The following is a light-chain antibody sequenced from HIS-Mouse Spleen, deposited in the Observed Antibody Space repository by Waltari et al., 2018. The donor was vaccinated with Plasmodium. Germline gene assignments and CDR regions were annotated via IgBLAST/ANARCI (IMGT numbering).Light chain of an antibody. CDR2: GAT. CDR1: QSVSSN. V-gene: IGKV3-15*01. CDR3: QQYNNWPAWT. J-gene: IGKJ1*01. Sequence: EIVMTQSPATLSVSPGERATLSCRASQSVSSNLAWYQQKPGQAPRLLIYGATTRANGIPARFSGSGAGTELTLTISSLQSEDFAVYYCQQYNNWPAWTFGQGTKVEIK.